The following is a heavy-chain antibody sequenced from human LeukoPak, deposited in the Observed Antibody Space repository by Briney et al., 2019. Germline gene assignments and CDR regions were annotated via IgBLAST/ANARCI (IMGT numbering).Heavy chain of an antibody. V-gene: IGHV3-7*03. Sequence: GGSLRLSCAASGFSFSSSWMAWVRQAPGQGLEWVASINHNGNVNYYVDSVKGRFTISRDNAKNSLYLQMSNLRAEDTAVNFCARGGGLDVWGQGATVTVSS. CDR1: GFSFSSSW. CDR3: ARGGGLDV. CDR2: INHNGNVN. J-gene: IGHJ6*02. D-gene: IGHD3-16*01.